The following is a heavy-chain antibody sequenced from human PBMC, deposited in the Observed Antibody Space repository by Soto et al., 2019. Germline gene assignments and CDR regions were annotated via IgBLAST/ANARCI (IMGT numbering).Heavy chain of an antibody. Sequence: EVQLVESGGGLVQPGRSLRLSCAASGFTFDDYAMHWVRQAPGKGLEWVSRISWNSGSIVYADSVKGRFTISRDNAKNSLYLQIDSLRAEDTALYYCAKDSLDGGYCSGGSCSMIDYWGQGTLVTVSS. CDR1: GFTFDDYA. CDR2: ISWNSGSI. J-gene: IGHJ4*02. D-gene: IGHD2-15*01. V-gene: IGHV3-9*01. CDR3: AKDSLDGGYCSGGSCSMIDY.